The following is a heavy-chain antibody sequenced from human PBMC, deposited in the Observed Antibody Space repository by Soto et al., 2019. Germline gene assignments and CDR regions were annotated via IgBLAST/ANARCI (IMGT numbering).Heavy chain of an antibody. J-gene: IGHJ3*02. Sequence: SDTLSLTCTVWGGSISSYYWSWIRQPPGKGLEWIGYIYYSGSTNYNPSLKSRVTISVDTSKNQFSLKLSSVTAADTAVYYCARDDPTLDAFDIWGQGTMLTVSS. CDR2: IYYSGST. V-gene: IGHV4-59*01. CDR3: ARDDPTLDAFDI. CDR1: GGSISSYY.